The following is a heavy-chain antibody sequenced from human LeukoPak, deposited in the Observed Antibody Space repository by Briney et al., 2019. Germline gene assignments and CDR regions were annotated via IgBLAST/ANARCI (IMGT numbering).Heavy chain of an antibody. CDR1: GGSISSGGYY. Sequence: PSETLSLTCTVSGGSISSGGYYWSWIRQHPGKGLEWIGYIYYSGSTYYNPSLKSRVTISVDTSKNQFSLKLSSVTAADTAVYYCARAGSYYNWFDPWGQGTLVTVSS. V-gene: IGHV4-31*03. CDR2: IYYSGST. J-gene: IGHJ5*02. CDR3: ARAGSYYNWFDP. D-gene: IGHD3-10*01.